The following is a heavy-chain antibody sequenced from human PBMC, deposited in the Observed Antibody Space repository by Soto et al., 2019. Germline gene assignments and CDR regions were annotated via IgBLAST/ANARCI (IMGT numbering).Heavy chain of an antibody. J-gene: IGHJ4*02. V-gene: IGHV3-64*02. CDR1: GFTFSSYA. CDR2: ISSNGGST. Sequence: LRLSCAASGFTFSSYAMHWVRQAPGKGLEYVSTISSNGGSTYYADSVKGRFTISRDNSKNRLYLQMGSLRAEDMAVYYCARGASSWYAHYFDYWGQGTLVTVSS. CDR3: ARGASSWYAHYFDY. D-gene: IGHD6-13*01.